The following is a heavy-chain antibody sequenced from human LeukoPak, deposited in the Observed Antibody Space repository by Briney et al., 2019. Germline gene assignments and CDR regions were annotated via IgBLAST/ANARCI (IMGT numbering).Heavy chain of an antibody. J-gene: IGHJ4*02. CDR3: ARDRKGYYDSSGPGVYYFDY. Sequence: GRSLRLSCAASGFTFSSYGMHWVRQAPGKGLEWVAVIWYDGSNKYYADSVKGRFTISRDNAKNSLYLQMNSLRAEDTAVYYCARDRKGYYDSSGPGVYYFDYWGQGTLVTVSS. CDR2: IWYDGSNK. CDR1: GFTFSSYG. D-gene: IGHD3-22*01. V-gene: IGHV3-33*01.